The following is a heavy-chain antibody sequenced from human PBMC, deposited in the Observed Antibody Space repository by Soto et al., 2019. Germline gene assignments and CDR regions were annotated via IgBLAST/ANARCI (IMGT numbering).Heavy chain of an antibody. CDR2: IYYSGRT. V-gene: IGHV4-31*03. CDR1: GGSISSGGYY. D-gene: IGHD2-2*01. CDR3: ARVYRYQLLEIWFDP. J-gene: IGHJ5*02. Sequence: QVQLQESGPGLVKPSQTLSLTCTVSGGSISSGGYYWSWIRQHPGKGLEWIGYIYYSGRTYYNPSLKSRVTISVDTSKNQFSLKLSSVTAADTAVYYCARVYRYQLLEIWFDPWGQGTLVTVSS.